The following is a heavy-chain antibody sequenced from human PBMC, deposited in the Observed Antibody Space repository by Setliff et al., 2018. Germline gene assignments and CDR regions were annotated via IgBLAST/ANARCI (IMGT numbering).Heavy chain of an antibody. CDR1: GGTFSSYG. CDR3: AREGVDTRSSTDYRYYMDV. D-gene: IGHD5-18*01. V-gene: IGHV1-69*05. CDR2: TIPMFGTT. Sequence: GASVKVSCKASGGTFSSYGITWVRQAPGHGLEWMGGTIPMFGTTNYAQKFQGRVTIITDASTSTSYMALSSLTSADTAVYYCAREGVDTRSSTDYRYYMDVWGKGTTVTVSS. J-gene: IGHJ6*03.